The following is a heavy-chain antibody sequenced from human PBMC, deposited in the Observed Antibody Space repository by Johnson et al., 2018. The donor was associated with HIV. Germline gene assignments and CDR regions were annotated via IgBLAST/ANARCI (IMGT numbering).Heavy chain of an antibody. J-gene: IGHJ3*02. Sequence: QVQLVESGGGVVQPGRSLRLSCTASGFTFSSYGTHWVRQAPGKGLEWVAVISYDGSNKYYADSVKGRFTISRDNSKNSLYLQMNSLRAEDTAVYYCARSGAASVAARGDAFDIWGQGTMLTVSS. D-gene: IGHD6-6*01. CDR2: ISYDGSNK. V-gene: IGHV3-33*05. CDR3: ARSGAASVAARGDAFDI. CDR1: GFTFSSYG.